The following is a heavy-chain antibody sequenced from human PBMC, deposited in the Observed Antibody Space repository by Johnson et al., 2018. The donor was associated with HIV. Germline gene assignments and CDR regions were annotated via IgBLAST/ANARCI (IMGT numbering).Heavy chain of an antibody. CDR3: ASNPRWTYDGFDI. CDR2: ISSSGSTI. CDR1: GFAFSDYY. V-gene: IGHV3-11*01. D-gene: IGHD3/OR15-3a*01. Sequence: QVQLVESGVGSVKPGGSLRFSCGASGFAFSDYYMSWIRQAPGKGLEWVSYISSSGSTIYYAASVKGRFTISRDNSKNTLYLQLKSLRVEDTAVYYCASNPRWTYDGFDIWGQGTMVTVSS. J-gene: IGHJ3*02.